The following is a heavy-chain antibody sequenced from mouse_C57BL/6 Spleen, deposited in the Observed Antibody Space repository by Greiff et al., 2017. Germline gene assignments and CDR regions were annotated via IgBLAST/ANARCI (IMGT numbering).Heavy chain of an antibody. D-gene: IGHD2-3*01. CDR3: ARRDGYPWFAY. V-gene: IGHV1-64*01. Sequence: VQLQQSGAELVKPGASVKLSCKASGYTFTSYWMHWVKQRPGQGLEWIGMIHPNSGSTNYNEKFKSKATLTVDKSSSTAYMQLSSLTSEDSAVYYCARRDGYPWFAYWGQGTLVTVSA. CDR1: GYTFTSYW. J-gene: IGHJ3*01. CDR2: IHPNSGST.